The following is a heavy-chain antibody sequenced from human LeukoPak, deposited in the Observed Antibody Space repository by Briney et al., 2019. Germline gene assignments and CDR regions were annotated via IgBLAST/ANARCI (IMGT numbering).Heavy chain of an antibody. V-gene: IGHV3-30*04. J-gene: IGHJ4*02. CDR1: GFTFSSYA. CDR3: ARGDVEYSSSFGGY. CDR2: ISYDGSNK. Sequence: SGGSLRLSCAASGFTFSSYAMHWVRQAPGKGPEWVAVISYDGSNKYYADSVKGRFTISRDNSKNTLYLQMNSLRAEDTAVYYCARGDVEYSSSFGGYWGQGTLVTVSS. D-gene: IGHD6-6*01.